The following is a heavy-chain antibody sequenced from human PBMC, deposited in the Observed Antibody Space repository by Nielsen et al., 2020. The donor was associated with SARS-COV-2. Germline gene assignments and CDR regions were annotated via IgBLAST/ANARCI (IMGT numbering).Heavy chain of an antibody. CDR1: GFTFSSYW. D-gene: IGHD2-8*01. V-gene: IGHV3-7*01. CDR3: ARDRVSPFDY. Sequence: GESLKISCAASGFTFSSYWMNWVRQAPGKGLEWVANIKQDGSEKYYGDSVKGRFTISRDNAKNSLYLHMNSLRVEDTAVYYCARDRVSPFDYWGQGTLVTVSS. CDR2: IKQDGSEK. J-gene: IGHJ4*02.